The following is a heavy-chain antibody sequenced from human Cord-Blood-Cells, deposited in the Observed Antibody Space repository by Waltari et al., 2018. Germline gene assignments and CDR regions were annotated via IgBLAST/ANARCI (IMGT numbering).Heavy chain of an antibody. CDR2: ISYDGSNK. CDR1: GFTFSSYA. Sequence: QVQLVESGGGVVQPGRSLRLSCAASGFTFSSYAMHWVRQAAGKGLEWVAVISYDGSNKYYADSVKGRFTISRDNSKNTLYLQMNSLRAEDTAVYYCARDLTTVVTPYWGQGTLVTVSS. J-gene: IGHJ4*02. V-gene: IGHV3-30*04. D-gene: IGHD4-17*01. CDR3: ARDLTTVVTPY.